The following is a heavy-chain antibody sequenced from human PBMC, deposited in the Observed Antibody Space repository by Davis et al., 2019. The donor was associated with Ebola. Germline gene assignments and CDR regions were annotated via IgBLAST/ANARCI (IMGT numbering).Heavy chain of an antibody. V-gene: IGHV4-39*01. J-gene: IGHJ4*02. D-gene: IGHD6-13*01. CDR3: ARIGQQKVFDY. CDR1: GGSISSSSYY. CDR2: IYYSGST. Sequence: PGGSLRLSCTVSGGSISSSSYYWGWIRQPPGKGLEWIGSIYYSGSTYYNPSLKSRVTISVDTSKNQFSLKLSSVTAADTAVYYCARIGQQKVFDYWGQGTLVTVSS.